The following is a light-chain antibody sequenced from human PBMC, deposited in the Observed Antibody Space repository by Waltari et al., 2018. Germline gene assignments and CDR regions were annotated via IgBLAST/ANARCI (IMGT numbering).Light chain of an antibody. J-gene: IGKJ2*01. V-gene: IGKV3-11*01. CDR3: QQRSNWPPVT. Sequence: EIVLTQSPATLSLSPGERATLSCRASQSISSYLAWYQQKPGQAPRLLIYDASNRATGIPARFSGSGSGTDFTLTISSLEPEDCAVYYCQQRSNWPPVTFGQGTNLEIK. CDR2: DAS. CDR1: QSISSY.